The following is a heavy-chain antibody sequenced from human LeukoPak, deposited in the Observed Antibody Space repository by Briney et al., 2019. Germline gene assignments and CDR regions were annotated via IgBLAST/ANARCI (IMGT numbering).Heavy chain of an antibody. Sequence: SETLSLTCTVSNAYISSYYWSWIRQPPGKGLEWIGYVYYSGSTTYNPSLKSRVTISVDTSKNQFSLKLSSVTAADTAVYYCARDIQLWSHPFDYWGQGTLVTVSS. V-gene: IGHV4-59*12. CDR1: NAYISSYY. D-gene: IGHD5-18*01. CDR3: ARDIQLWSHPFDY. J-gene: IGHJ4*02. CDR2: VYYSGST.